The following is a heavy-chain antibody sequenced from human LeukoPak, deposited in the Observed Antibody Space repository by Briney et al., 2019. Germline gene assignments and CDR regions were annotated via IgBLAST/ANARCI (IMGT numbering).Heavy chain of an antibody. D-gene: IGHD3-10*01. CDR1: GYSISSGYY. CDR2: INHSGST. CDR3: ARGALLWFGAKMEYYFDY. J-gene: IGHJ4*02. Sequence: SETLSLTCTVSGYSISSGYYWGWIRQPPGKGLEWIGEINHSGSTNYNPSLKSRVTISVDTSKNQFSLKLSSVTAADTAMYYCARGALLWFGAKMEYYFDYWGQGTPLTVSS. V-gene: IGHV4-38-2*02.